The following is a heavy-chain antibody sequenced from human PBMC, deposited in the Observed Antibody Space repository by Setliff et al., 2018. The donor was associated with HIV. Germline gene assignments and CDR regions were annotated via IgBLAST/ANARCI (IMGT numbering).Heavy chain of an antibody. CDR1: GYTFNTSA. CDR2: ISAQNGHT. D-gene: IGHD1-26*01. Sequence: RASVKVSCKTSGYTFNTSAIAWVRQAPGQGLDWVGWISAQNGHTNYAQKVQGRVAMTTDTSTSTAYMELMALRSDDTAMYYCARREPLSRTNYFDYWGQGTLVTVSS. J-gene: IGHJ4*02. CDR3: ARREPLSRTNYFDY. V-gene: IGHV1-18*01.